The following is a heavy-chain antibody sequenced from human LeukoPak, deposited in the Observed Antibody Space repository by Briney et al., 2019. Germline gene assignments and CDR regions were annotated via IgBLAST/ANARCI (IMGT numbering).Heavy chain of an antibody. CDR3: ATWAFYHGLDV. Sequence: GGSLRLSCAASGFTFGDYAMHWVRQAPGKGLEWVSLIRADGGRTYYADSVNGRFTISRDDSKNSLYLQMNSLRTDDTALYYCATWAFYHGLDVWGQGSTVTVSS. CDR2: IRADGGRT. V-gene: IGHV3-43*02. D-gene: IGHD2/OR15-2a*01. CDR1: GFTFGDYA. J-gene: IGHJ6*02.